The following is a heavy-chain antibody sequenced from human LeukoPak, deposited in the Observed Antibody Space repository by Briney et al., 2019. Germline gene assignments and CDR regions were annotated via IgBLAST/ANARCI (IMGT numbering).Heavy chain of an antibody. Sequence: GRSLRPSCAASGFTFSSYAMHWVRQAPGKGLEWVAVISYDGSNKYYADSVKGRFTISRDNAKNSLYLQMNSLRAEDTAVYYCAREGCSTTSCFGAFDIWGQGTMVTVSS. J-gene: IGHJ3*02. V-gene: IGHV3-30-3*01. CDR1: GFTFSSYA. CDR2: ISYDGSNK. CDR3: AREGCSTTSCFGAFDI. D-gene: IGHD2-2*01.